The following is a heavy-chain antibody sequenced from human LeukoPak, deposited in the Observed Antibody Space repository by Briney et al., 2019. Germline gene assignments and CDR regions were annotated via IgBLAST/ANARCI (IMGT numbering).Heavy chain of an antibody. V-gene: IGHV1-69*06. J-gene: IGHJ3*02. CDR1: GGTFSSYA. CDR2: IIPIFGTA. CDR3: AREKSGSYYNGDDAFDI. Sequence: ASVKVSCKASGGTFSSYAISWVRQAPGQGLEWMGGIIPIFGTANYAQKFQGRVTITADKSTSTAYMELSSLRSEDTAVYYCAREKSGSYYNGDDAFDIWGQGTMVTVSS. D-gene: IGHD3-10*01.